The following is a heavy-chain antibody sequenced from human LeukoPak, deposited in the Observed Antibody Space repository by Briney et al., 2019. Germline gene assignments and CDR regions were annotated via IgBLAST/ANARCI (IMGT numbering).Heavy chain of an antibody. CDR1: GFTFSTSW. Sequence: GGSLRLSCAASGFTFSTSWMTWVRQAPGKGLEWVANIKQDGSEEYYVDSVKGRFTISRDNAKNSLYLQMNSLRAEDTAVYYCARDIGVSVAATGTSYFYYYYMDVWGKGTTVTVSS. V-gene: IGHV3-7*01. J-gene: IGHJ6*03. CDR2: IKQDGSEE. D-gene: IGHD6-13*01. CDR3: ARDIGVSVAATGTSYFYYYYMDV.